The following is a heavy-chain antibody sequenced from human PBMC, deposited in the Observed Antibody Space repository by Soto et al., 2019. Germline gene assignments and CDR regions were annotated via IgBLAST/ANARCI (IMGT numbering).Heavy chain of an antibody. CDR2: INPNSGGT. D-gene: IGHD6-19*01. J-gene: IGHJ4*02. CDR3: ASAAVTGTAGLDF. Sequence: SVKVSCKASGYTFSGFYMHWVRQAPGQGLEWMGWINPNSGGTKSAEKFQGRVTMTRDTSISTAYMELSRLTSDDTAVYYCASAAVTGTAGLDFWGQGTQVTVSS. CDR1: GYTFSGFY. V-gene: IGHV1-2*02.